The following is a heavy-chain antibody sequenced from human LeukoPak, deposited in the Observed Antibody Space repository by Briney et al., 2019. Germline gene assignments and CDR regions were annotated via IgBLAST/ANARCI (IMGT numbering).Heavy chain of an antibody. Sequence: GASVKVSCKVSGYTLTELSMHWVRQAPGKGFEWMGRFDPEKGETIYAQKFQGRVTMTEDTSTDTAYMELSSLRSEDTAVYYCATTRYYDILTGSVEGFDYWGQGTLVTVSS. CDR3: ATTRYYDILTGSVEGFDY. CDR2: FDPEKGET. D-gene: IGHD3-9*01. V-gene: IGHV1-24*01. CDR1: GYTLTELS. J-gene: IGHJ4*02.